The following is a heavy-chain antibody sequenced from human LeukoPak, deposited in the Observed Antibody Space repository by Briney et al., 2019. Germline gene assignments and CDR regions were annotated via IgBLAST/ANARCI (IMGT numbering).Heavy chain of an antibody. CDR1: GFTFRSYD. V-gene: IGHV3-13*01. J-gene: IGHJ2*01. Sequence: PGGSLRLSCAASGFTFRSYDMHWVRHATGIGLEWVSGIGTAGEIYYPGSVKGRFTISRENAKNSLYLQMNSLRAGDTAVYYCARAAYSSTWYSRYFDLWGRGTLVTVSS. CDR3: ARAAYSSTWYSRYFDL. CDR2: IGTAGEI. D-gene: IGHD6-13*01.